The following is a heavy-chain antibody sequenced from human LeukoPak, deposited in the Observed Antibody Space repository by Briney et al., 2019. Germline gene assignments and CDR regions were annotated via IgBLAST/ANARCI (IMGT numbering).Heavy chain of an antibody. Sequence: KSGGSLRLSCAASGFTFSSYSMNWVRQAPGKGLEWVSSISSSSSYIYYADSVKGRFTISRDNAKNSLYLQMNSLRAEDTAVYYCTTDRYCSGGSCRYYFDYWGQGTLVTVSS. CDR2: ISSSSSYI. V-gene: IGHV3-21*01. J-gene: IGHJ4*02. CDR3: TTDRYCSGGSCRYYFDY. D-gene: IGHD2-15*01. CDR1: GFTFSSYS.